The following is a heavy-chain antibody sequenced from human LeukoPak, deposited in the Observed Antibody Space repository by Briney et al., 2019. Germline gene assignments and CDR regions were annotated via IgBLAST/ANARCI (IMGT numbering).Heavy chain of an antibody. J-gene: IGHJ5*02. CDR2: IYYSGST. V-gene: IGHV4-59*01. D-gene: IGHD2-2*02. CDR1: GGSISSYY. Sequence: SETLSLTCTVSGGSISSYYWSWIRQPPGKGLEWIGYIYYSGSTNYNPSLKSRVTISVDTSKNQFSLKLSSVIAADTAVYYCARELGYCSSTSCYRFDPWGQGTLVTVSS. CDR3: ARELGYCSSTSCYRFDP.